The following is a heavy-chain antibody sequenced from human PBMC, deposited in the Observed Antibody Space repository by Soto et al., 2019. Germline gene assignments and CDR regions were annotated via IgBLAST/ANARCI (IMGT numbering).Heavy chain of an antibody. CDR3: ARAWGSPYYFDY. Sequence: QVQLVQSGAEVKKPGSSVKVSCKASGGTISSYAISWVRQAPGQGLEWMGGIIPIFSTANYAQKFQGRVTFTADESTSTAYMELSSLRSEDTAVYYCARAWGSPYYFDYWGQGTLVIVSS. J-gene: IGHJ4*02. CDR1: GGTISSYA. CDR2: IIPIFSTA. V-gene: IGHV1-69*12. D-gene: IGHD7-27*01.